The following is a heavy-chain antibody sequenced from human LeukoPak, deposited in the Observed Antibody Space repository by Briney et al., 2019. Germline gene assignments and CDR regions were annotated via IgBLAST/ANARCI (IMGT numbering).Heavy chain of an antibody. CDR1: GFTFSSYW. D-gene: IGHD3-22*01. Sequence: GGSLRLSCAASGFTFSSYWMSWVRQAPGKGLEWVANIKQDGSEKYYVDSVKGRFTISRDNSKNTLYLQMNSLRAEDTAVYYCARDYYDSSGYSGGIDYWGQGTLVTVSS. J-gene: IGHJ4*02. CDR2: IKQDGSEK. CDR3: ARDYYDSSGYSGGIDY. V-gene: IGHV3-7*01.